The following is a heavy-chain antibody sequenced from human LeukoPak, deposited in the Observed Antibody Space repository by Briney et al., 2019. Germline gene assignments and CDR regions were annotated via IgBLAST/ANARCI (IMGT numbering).Heavy chain of an antibody. J-gene: IGHJ6*02. CDR3: AKADGYYYYYGMDV. V-gene: IGHV3-23*01. Sequence: GGSLRLSCAASGFTFSSYAMSWVRQAPGKGLEWVSAISGSGGSTYYADSVKGRYTISRDNSKNTLYLQMNSLRAEDTAVYYCAKADGYYYYYGMDVWGQGTTVTVSS. D-gene: IGHD2-2*03. CDR1: GFTFSSYA. CDR2: ISGSGGST.